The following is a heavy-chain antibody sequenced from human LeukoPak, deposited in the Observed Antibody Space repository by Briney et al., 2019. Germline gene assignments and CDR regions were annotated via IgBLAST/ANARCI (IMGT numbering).Heavy chain of an antibody. CDR1: GLTFSNFG. Sequence: PGGSLRLSCAASGLTFSNFGMHWARQPPGKGLEWVAVILYDGSDNYYIDSVKGRFTISRDNSKNTFYLQMNSLTAEDTAVYYCAKGGRDDSSGYFGSSGYWGQGTLVTVSS. CDR3: AKGGRDDSSGYFGSSGY. V-gene: IGHV3-30*18. CDR2: ILYDGSDN. D-gene: IGHD3-22*01. J-gene: IGHJ4*02.